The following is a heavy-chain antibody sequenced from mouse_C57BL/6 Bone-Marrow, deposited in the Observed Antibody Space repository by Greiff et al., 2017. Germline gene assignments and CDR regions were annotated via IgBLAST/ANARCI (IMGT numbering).Heavy chain of an antibody. D-gene: IGHD2-2*01. Sequence: VQLQQPGAELVKPGASVKLSCKASGYTFTSYWVQWVKQRPGQGLEWLGEIDPSDSYTNYNQKFKGKATLTVDTSSSTAYMQLSSLTSEDSAVYYCARRGYDVPFAYWGQGTLVTVSA. CDR2: IDPSDSYT. CDR1: GYTFTSYW. CDR3: ARRGYDVPFAY. V-gene: IGHV1-50*01. J-gene: IGHJ3*01.